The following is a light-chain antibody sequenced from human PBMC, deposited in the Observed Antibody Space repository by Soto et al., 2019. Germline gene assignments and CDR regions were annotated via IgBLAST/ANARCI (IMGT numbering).Light chain of an antibody. V-gene: IGLV2-23*02. CDR3: CSYAGSSTYV. Sequence: QSALTQPASVSGSPGQSITISCTGTSSDVGSYNLVSWYQQHPGKAPKVMIHEVSKRPSGVPNRFSGSKSGNTASLTISGLQAEDEADYYCCSYAGSSTYVFGTGTKLTVL. J-gene: IGLJ1*01. CDR1: SSDVGSYNL. CDR2: EVS.